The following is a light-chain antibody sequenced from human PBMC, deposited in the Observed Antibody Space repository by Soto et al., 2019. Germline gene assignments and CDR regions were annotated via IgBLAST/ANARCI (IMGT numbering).Light chain of an antibody. CDR1: QNVRAF. V-gene: IGKV3-11*01. Sequence: EVVLTQSPATLSLSPGERATLSCRASQNVRAFLDWYQQKPGQAPRLLIYAASNRATGIPDRFSGSGSGTDFTLTISSLEPEDFAVYYCQQYGSSPLTFGGGTKVEIK. CDR3: QQYGSSPLT. CDR2: AAS. J-gene: IGKJ4*01.